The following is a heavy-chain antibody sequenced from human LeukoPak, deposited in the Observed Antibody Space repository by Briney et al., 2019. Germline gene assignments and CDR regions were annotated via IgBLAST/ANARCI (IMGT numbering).Heavy chain of an antibody. CDR2: IYHSGST. Sequence: SETLSLTCAVSGGSISSSNWWSWVRQPPGKGLEWIGEIYHSGSTNYNPSLKSRVTISVDKSKNQFSLKLSSVTAADTAVYYCARAQPDSVWGSYPRYFDYWGQGTLVTVSS. J-gene: IGHJ4*02. CDR1: GGSISSSNW. V-gene: IGHV4-4*02. CDR3: ARAQPDSVWGSYPRYFDY. D-gene: IGHD3-16*01.